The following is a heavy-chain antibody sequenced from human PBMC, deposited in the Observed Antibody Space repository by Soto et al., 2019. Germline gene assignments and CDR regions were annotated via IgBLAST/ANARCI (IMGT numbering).Heavy chain of an antibody. Sequence: SGGSLRLSCAASGFTFSSYAMNWVRQAPGKGLEWVSIISGSGGSTYYADSVKGRFTISRDNSKNTLYLQMNSLRAEDTAVYYCAKDRCSGGTCYFDYWGQGTLVTVSS. CDR3: AKDRCSGGTCYFDY. V-gene: IGHV3-23*01. CDR2: ISGSGGST. D-gene: IGHD2-15*01. CDR1: GFTFSSYA. J-gene: IGHJ4*02.